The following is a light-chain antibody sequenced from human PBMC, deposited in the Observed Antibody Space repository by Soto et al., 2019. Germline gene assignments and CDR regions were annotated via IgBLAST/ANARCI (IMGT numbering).Light chain of an antibody. CDR3: LQDYNYPRT. CDR2: AAF. V-gene: IGKV1-6*01. Sequence: AIQMTQSPSSLSASVGDRVTITCRTSQDISNDLDWYQQKPGKAPKLLIYAAFRLQSGVPSRFSGSGSGTDFTLTISSLQPEDFATYYCLQDYNYPRTFGQGTKVEIK. J-gene: IGKJ1*01. CDR1: QDISND.